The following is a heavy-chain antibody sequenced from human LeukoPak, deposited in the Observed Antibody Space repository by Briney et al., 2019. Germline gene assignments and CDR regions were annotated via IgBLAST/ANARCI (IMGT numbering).Heavy chain of an antibody. D-gene: IGHD4-17*01. J-gene: IGHJ4*02. CDR3: ARGMRVTNLYFDD. CDR1: GGSISSYY. Sequence: PSETLSLTCTVSGGSISSYYRSWIRQPPGKGLEWIGEINHGGDTNYNPSLKSRVTISVDLSKMQFFLKLTSVTAADTAVYYCARGMRVTNLYFDDWGQGTLVTVSS. CDR2: INHGGDT. V-gene: IGHV4-34*01.